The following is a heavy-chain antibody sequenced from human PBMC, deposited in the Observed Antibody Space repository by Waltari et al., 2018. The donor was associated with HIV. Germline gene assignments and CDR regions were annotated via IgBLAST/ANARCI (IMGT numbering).Heavy chain of an antibody. CDR1: GFNFADSA. Sequence: DVSLVEWGGQSMRTGQSLRLSCSTSGFNFADSAMSWVRQAPGRGLEWIGLIRSLSYGGTSSYGASLIGRFVISRDDSKMDLYLHIRGLKIADTGTYYCVRHKDQLWDPAAFDLWGPGTHVNVAT. V-gene: IGHV3-49*04. D-gene: IGHD3-16*01. J-gene: IGHJ4*02. CDR2: IRSLSYGGTS. CDR3: VRHKDQLWDPAAFDL.